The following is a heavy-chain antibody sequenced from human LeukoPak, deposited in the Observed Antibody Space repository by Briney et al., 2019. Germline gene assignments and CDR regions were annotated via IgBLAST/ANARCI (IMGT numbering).Heavy chain of an antibody. V-gene: IGHV4-59*06. CDR3: ARDAVTETGRYYFDY. CDR1: GGSMTNYY. Sequence: SETLSLTCTVSGGSMTNYYWSWIRQHPGKGLEWIGYIYYSGSTYYNPSLKSRVTISVDTSKNQFSLKLSSVTAADTAVYYCARDAVTETGRYYFDYWGQGTLVTVSS. CDR2: IYYSGST. D-gene: IGHD5-24*01. J-gene: IGHJ4*02.